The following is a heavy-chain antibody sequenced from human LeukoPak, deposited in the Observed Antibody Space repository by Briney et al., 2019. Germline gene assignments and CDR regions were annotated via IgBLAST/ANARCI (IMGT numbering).Heavy chain of an antibody. CDR1: GFTFSSYW. J-gene: IGHJ4*02. Sequence: GGSLRLSCAASGFTFSSYWMSWVRQAPGRGLEWVSFIYSGGSTYYADSVRGRFIISKDNSKNTLYLQMNSLRAEDTAVYYCARRAGSYSHSYDYWGQGTLVTVSS. D-gene: IGHD2-15*01. CDR2: IYSGGST. V-gene: IGHV3-53*01. CDR3: ARRAGSYSHSYDY.